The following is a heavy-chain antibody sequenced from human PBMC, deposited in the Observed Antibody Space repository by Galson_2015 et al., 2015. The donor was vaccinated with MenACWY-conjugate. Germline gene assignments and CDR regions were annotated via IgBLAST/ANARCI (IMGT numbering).Heavy chain of an antibody. D-gene: IGHD2-21*01. V-gene: IGHV3-15*01. J-gene: IGHJ6*03. Sequence: SLRLSCAGSAFTFSNAYMSWVRQAPGKGLEWVGRIKSQTDGGKIDYAAPVKGRFTISRDDSKNTLYMQMNSLKIQDTAVYYCTPPQPHPLGCPLFPFYMDVWGKGTTVTVSS. CDR3: TPPQPHPLGCPLFPFYMDV. CDR1: AFTFSNAY. CDR2: IKSQTDGGKI.